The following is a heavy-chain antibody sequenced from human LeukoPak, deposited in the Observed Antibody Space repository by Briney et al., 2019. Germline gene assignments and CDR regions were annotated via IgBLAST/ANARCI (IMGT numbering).Heavy chain of an antibody. D-gene: IGHD3-22*01. Sequence: ASVKVSCKASGYTFTGYYMHWVRQAPGQGLEWMGWINPNSGGTNYAQKFQGRVTMTRDTSISTAYMELSRLRSDDTAVYYCARGQSMDYYDSSGTFGYWGQGTLVTVSS. V-gene: IGHV1-2*02. J-gene: IGHJ4*02. CDR1: GYTFTGYY. CDR3: ARGQSMDYYDSSGTFGY. CDR2: INPNSGGT.